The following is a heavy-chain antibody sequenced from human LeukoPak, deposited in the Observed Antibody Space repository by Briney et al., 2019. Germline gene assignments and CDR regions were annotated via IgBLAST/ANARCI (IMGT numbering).Heavy chain of an antibody. V-gene: IGHV3-23*01. CDR3: ARRYGGWGAFDI. D-gene: IGHD4-23*01. J-gene: IGHJ3*02. CDR2: INGDGRIT. CDR1: EFTYSAYA. Sequence: GGSLRLSCAASEFTYSAYAMSWVRHTPGKGLEWVSTINGDGRITFYADSVKGRFTISRDDSKTTLFLQMNSLRAEDSAIYYCARRYGGWGAFDIWGQGTVVTVSS.